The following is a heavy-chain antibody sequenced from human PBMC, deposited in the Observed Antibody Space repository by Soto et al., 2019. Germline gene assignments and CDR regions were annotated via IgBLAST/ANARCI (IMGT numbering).Heavy chain of an antibody. V-gene: IGHV3-21*01. CDR1: GFSFDDYA. D-gene: IGHD5-12*01. CDR3: ARGDDSGYDYFDY. J-gene: IGHJ4*02. Sequence: EVQLLESGGGLVQPGGSLRLSCAASGFSFDDYAMTWVRQATGKGLEWVSSISSSSSYIYYADSVKGRFTISRDNAKNSLYLQMNSLRAEDTAVYYCARGDDSGYDYFDYWGQGTLVTVSS. CDR2: ISSSSSYI.